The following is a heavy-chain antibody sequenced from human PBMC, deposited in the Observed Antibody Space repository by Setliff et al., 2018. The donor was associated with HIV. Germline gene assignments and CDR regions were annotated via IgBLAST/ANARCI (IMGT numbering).Heavy chain of an antibody. CDR3: ARGRTYYDFWSGQDYYYYMDV. CDR1: GGSISSSTYY. V-gene: IGHV4-39*01. Sequence: SETLSLTCSVSGGSISSSTYYWGWIRQPPGKGLEWIGSMSYSGSTYDNPSLKSRVTISVDTSKNQFSLKLSSVTAADTAVYYCARGRTYYDFWSGQDYYYYMDVWGKGTTVTVS. J-gene: IGHJ6*03. CDR2: MSYSGST. D-gene: IGHD3-3*01.